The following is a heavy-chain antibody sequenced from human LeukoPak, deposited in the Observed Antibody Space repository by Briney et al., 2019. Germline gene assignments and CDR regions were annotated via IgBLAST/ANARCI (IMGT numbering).Heavy chain of an antibody. D-gene: IGHD3-10*01. J-gene: IGHJ4*02. V-gene: IGHV4-39*01. Sequence: PSETLSLTCTVSSGSISSNSYYWAWIRQPPGKGLEWIGSINYSGSTYYNPSLKSRVTMAVDTSKNQFSLRLSSVTAADTAVFYCARRVPYGSASYELDNWGQGTLVKVSS. CDR3: ARRVPYGSASYELDN. CDR2: INYSGST. CDR1: SGSISSNSYY.